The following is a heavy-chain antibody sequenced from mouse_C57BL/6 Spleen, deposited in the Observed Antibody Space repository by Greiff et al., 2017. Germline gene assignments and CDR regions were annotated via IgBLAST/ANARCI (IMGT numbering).Heavy chain of an antibody. D-gene: IGHD1-1*01. CDR1: GFTFSDYG. CDR3: ARPVLRLYFDV. Sequence: DVMLVESGGGLVKPGGSLKLSCAASGFTFSDYGMHWVRQAPETGLEWVAYISSGSSTIYYADTVKGRFTISRDNAKNTLFLQMTSLRSEDTAMYYCARPVLRLYFDVWGTGTTVTVSS. J-gene: IGHJ1*03. V-gene: IGHV5-17*01. CDR2: ISSGSSTI.